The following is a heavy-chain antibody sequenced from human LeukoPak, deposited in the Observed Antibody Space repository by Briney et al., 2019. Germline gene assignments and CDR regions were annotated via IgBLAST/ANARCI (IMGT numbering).Heavy chain of an antibody. CDR3: AKGPYSTSWYGYFDY. V-gene: IGHV3-23*01. J-gene: IGHJ4*02. D-gene: IGHD6-13*01. CDR2: ISAGGGST. CDR1: GFTFSNFA. Sequence: GGSLRLSXAASGFTFSNFAMSWVRQAPGKGLEWVSDISAGGGSTYYADFVKGRFTISRDNSKNTMYLQMNSLRAEDTAVYYCAKGPYSTSWYGYFDYWGQGTLVTVSS.